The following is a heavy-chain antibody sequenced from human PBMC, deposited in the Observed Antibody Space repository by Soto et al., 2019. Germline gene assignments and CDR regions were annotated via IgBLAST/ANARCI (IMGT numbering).Heavy chain of an antibody. J-gene: IGHJ6*02. CDR3: ARRSRLGELSFPYYYYGMDL. Sequence: SETLSLTCTVYGGSFSDYSCTWIRQPPGKGLEWIGEINHSGSTNYNPSLKSRVTISVDTSKNQFSLKLTSVTAADTAVYYCARRSRLGELSFPYYYYGMDLWGQGTTVTVSS. CDR2: INHSGST. V-gene: IGHV4-34*01. CDR1: GGSFSDYS. D-gene: IGHD3-16*02.